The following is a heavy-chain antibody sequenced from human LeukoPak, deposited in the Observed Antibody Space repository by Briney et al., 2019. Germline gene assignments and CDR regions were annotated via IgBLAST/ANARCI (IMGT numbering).Heavy chain of an antibody. Sequence: PGVSLRLSCAASGFTVSSNYMSWVRQAPGKGLEWVSVIYSGGSTYYADSVKGRFTISRDNSKNTLYLQMNSLRAEDTAVYYCARDSEVGPPEYWGQGTLVTVSS. CDR3: ARDSEVGPPEY. CDR2: IYSGGST. J-gene: IGHJ4*02. CDR1: GFTVSSNY. D-gene: IGHD2-2*01. V-gene: IGHV3-53*01.